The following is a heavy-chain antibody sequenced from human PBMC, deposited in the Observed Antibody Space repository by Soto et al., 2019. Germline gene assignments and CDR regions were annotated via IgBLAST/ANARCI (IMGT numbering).Heavy chain of an antibody. CDR3: ARPPRDILTGYYDNWFDP. CDR2: INAGNGNT. J-gene: IGHJ5*02. CDR1: GYTFTSYA. Sequence: ASVKVSCKASGYTFTSYAMHWVRQAPGQRLEWMGWINAGNGNTKYSQKFQGRVTITRDTSASTAYMELSSLRSEDTAVYYCARPPRDILTGYYDNWFDPWGQGTLVTVSS. V-gene: IGHV1-3*01. D-gene: IGHD3-9*01.